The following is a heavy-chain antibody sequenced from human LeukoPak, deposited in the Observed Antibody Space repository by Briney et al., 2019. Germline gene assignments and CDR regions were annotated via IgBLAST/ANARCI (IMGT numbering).Heavy chain of an antibody. Sequence: GGSLRLSSAASGFTFSSYSMNWVRQAPGKGLQWVSSISSSSSYIYYADSVKGRFTISRDNYRNIVDLQMNSVRAEDTAVYYCGNFDHWGQGTLVAVSS. CDR1: GFTFSSYS. V-gene: IGHV3-21*06. J-gene: IGHJ4*02. CDR2: ISSSSSYI. CDR3: GNFDH.